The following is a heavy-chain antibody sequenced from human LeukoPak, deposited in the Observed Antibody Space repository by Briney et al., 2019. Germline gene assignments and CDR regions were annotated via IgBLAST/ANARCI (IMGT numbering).Heavy chain of an antibody. CDR2: INTNTGNP. CDR3: ARAPTYYSNHDASWFDP. Sequence: ASVKVSCKASGYSFTSYAMNWVRQAPGQGLEWMGWINTNTGNPTYAQGFTGRFVLSLDTSVSTAYLQISSLKAEDTAVYYCARAPTYYSNHDASWFDPWGQGTLVTVSS. D-gene: IGHD4-11*01. CDR1: GYSFTSYA. J-gene: IGHJ5*02. V-gene: IGHV7-4-1*02.